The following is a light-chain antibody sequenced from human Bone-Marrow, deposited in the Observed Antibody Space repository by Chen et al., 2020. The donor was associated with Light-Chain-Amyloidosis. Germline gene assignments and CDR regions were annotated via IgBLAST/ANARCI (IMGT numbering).Light chain of an antibody. CDR3: VLYVGSGIWV. Sequence: QTVVTQEPSFSVAPGGTVTLTCGLSSGSVSTNYYPAWYQQTPGQAPRTLIYSTNTRSSGVPDRFSGSILANKAALTITGAQADDESDYYCVLYVGSGIWVFGGGTKLTVL. CDR2: STN. V-gene: IGLV8-61*01. CDR1: SGSVSTNYY. J-gene: IGLJ3*02.